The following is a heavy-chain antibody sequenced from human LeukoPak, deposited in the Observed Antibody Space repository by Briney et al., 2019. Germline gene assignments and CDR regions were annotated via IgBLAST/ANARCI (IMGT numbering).Heavy chain of an antibody. Sequence: SLRLSCAASGFTFDDYPMHWVRQAPGKGLEWVSGISWNSGSVGYADSVKGRFTISRDNAKNSLYLQMNSLRAEDTALYYCAKDGGGHYYYGMDVWGQGTTVTVSS. D-gene: IGHD3-16*01. CDR2: ISWNSGSV. V-gene: IGHV3-9*01. CDR3: AKDGGGHYYYGMDV. CDR1: GFTFDDYP. J-gene: IGHJ6*02.